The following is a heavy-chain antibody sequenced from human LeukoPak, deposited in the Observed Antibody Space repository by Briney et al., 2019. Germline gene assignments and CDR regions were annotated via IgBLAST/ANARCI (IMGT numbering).Heavy chain of an antibody. V-gene: IGHV3-49*04. J-gene: IGHJ4*02. Sequence: GESLRLSCTASGFTFGDYAMSWVRQAPGKGLEWVGFIRSKAYGGTTEYAASVKGRFTISRDDSKSIAYLQMNSLKTEDTAVYYCTRDHRHYYDSSGYYYAIYYWGQGTLVTVSS. D-gene: IGHD3-22*01. CDR3: TRDHRHYYDSSGYYYAIYY. CDR2: IRSKAYGGTT. CDR1: GFTFGDYA.